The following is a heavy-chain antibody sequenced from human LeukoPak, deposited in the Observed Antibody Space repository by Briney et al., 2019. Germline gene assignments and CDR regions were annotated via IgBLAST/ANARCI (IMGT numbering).Heavy chain of an antibody. CDR2: IYYSGST. CDR1: GGSISSYY. CDR3: ARSSLYCSGGSCYDIFDY. D-gene: IGHD2-15*01. J-gene: IGHJ4*02. Sequence: SETLSLTCTVSGGSISSYYWSWIRQPPGKGLEWIGYIYYSGSTNYNPSLKSRVTISVDTSKNQFSLKLSSVTAADTAVYYCARSSLYCSGGSCYDIFDYWGQGTLVTVSS. V-gene: IGHV4-59*01.